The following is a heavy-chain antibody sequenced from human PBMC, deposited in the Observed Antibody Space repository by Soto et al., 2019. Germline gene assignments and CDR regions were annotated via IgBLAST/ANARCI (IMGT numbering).Heavy chain of an antibody. CDR3: ARHSTDCSGGSCYSWYYYYYMDV. CDR1: GGSISSSSYY. D-gene: IGHD2-15*01. V-gene: IGHV4-39*01. J-gene: IGHJ6*03. CDR2: IYYSGST. Sequence: SETLSLTCTVSGGSISSSSYYWGWIRQPPGKGLEWIGSIYYSGSTYYNPSLKSRVTISVDTSKNQFSLKLSSVTAADTAVYYCARHSTDCSGGSCYSWYYYYYMDVWGKGTTVTVSS.